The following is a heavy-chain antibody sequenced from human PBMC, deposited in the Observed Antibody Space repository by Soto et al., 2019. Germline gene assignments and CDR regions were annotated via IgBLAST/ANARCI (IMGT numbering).Heavy chain of an antibody. V-gene: IGHV3-74*01. CDR3: ARDQSTGEREGFDP. CDR1: GFTFSSYW. Sequence: GGSLRLSCAASGFTFSSYWMHWVRQAPGKGLVWVSRINSDGSSTSYADSVKGRFTISRDNAKNTLYLQMNSLRAEDMAVYYCARDQSTGEREGFDPWGQGTLVTVSS. D-gene: IGHD7-27*01. CDR2: INSDGSST. J-gene: IGHJ5*02.